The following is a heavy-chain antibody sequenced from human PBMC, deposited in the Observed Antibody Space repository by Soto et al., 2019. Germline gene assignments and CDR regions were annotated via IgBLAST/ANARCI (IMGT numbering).Heavy chain of an antibody. D-gene: IGHD1-1*01. Sequence: EVQLLESGGGLAQPGESLRLSCAASGFTFSSYAMTWVRQAPGKGLEWVSSISGGGESTYYADSVKGRFTMSRDNSKNTLHLHMNSLRAEDTAIYYCARIGTGTYGTDYWGQGILVTVSS. CDR1: GFTFSSYA. CDR3: ARIGTGTYGTDY. V-gene: IGHV3-23*01. CDR2: ISGGGEST. J-gene: IGHJ4*02.